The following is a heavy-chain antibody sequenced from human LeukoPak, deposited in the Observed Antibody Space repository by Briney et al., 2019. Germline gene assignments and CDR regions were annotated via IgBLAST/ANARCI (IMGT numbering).Heavy chain of an antibody. CDR2: IYYSGIT. CDR3: ARRPAGTSFDI. CDR1: GGSISSYY. V-gene: IGHV4-59*08. J-gene: IGHJ3*02. Sequence: SETLSLTCTVSGGSISSYYWSWIRQPPGKGLEWIGYIYYSGITNYNPSLKSRVTISIDTSKNQFSLKLKSVTAADTAVYYCARRPAGTSFDIWGQGTMVTVSS. D-gene: IGHD1-7*01.